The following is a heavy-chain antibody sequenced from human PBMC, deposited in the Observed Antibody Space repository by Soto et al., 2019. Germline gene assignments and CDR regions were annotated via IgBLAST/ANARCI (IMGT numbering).Heavy chain of an antibody. J-gene: IGHJ5*02. Sequence: ASETLSLTCSVSNDSISIGDYYWSWIRQPPGKGLEWIGHIFYNGSTFYNPTLKSRVIISVDVSRNQFSLKLSSVTAADTAVYFCARDLTLLDFYNWFDPWGQGTLVTVSS. CDR3: ARDLTLLDFYNWFDP. CDR2: IFYNGST. D-gene: IGHD3-16*01. V-gene: IGHV4-30-4*01. CDR1: NDSISIGDYY.